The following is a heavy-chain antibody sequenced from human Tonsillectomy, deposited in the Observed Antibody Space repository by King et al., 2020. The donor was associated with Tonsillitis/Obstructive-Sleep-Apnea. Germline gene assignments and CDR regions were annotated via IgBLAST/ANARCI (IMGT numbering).Heavy chain of an antibody. CDR2: ISGDSGYI. V-gene: IGHV3-21*01. J-gene: IGHJ6*03. CDR3: ARPSYGSGVYYYFYMDV. D-gene: IGHD3-10*01. CDR1: GFTFSAYG. Sequence: VQLVESGGGLVKPGGSLRLSCAASGFTFSAYGMTWVRRAPGKGLEWVSSISGDSGYIYYADSVRGRFTISRDNAKNSLYLQMNSLRAEDTAVYYCARPSYGSGVYYYFYMDVRGKGTTVTISS.